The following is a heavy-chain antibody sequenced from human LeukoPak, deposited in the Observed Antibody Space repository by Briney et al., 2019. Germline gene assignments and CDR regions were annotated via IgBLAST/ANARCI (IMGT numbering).Heavy chain of an antibody. Sequence: GGSLRLSCAASGFTVSSNYMSWFRQAPGKGLEYVSAITINIDRTFYADSVQGRFTISRDNSANTLYLQMSSLRPEDTAVYYCVKPARGSGIQNGFDYWGQGTLVTVSS. J-gene: IGHJ4*02. V-gene: IGHV3-64D*06. CDR3: VKPARGSGIQNGFDY. D-gene: IGHD3-10*01. CDR1: GFTVSSNY. CDR2: ITINIDRT.